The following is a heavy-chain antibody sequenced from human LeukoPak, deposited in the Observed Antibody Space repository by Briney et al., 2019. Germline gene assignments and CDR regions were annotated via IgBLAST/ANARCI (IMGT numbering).Heavy chain of an antibody. CDR1: GGSISSGGYY. J-gene: IGHJ4*02. V-gene: IGHV4-31*03. Sequence: PSETLSLTCTVSGGSISSGGYYWSWIRQHPGKGLEWIGYIYYSGSTYYNPSLKSRVTISVDTSKNQFSLKLSSVTAADTAVYYCARGRLIVGATDWGQGTPVTVSS. CDR2: IYYSGST. CDR3: ARGRLIVGATD. D-gene: IGHD1-26*01.